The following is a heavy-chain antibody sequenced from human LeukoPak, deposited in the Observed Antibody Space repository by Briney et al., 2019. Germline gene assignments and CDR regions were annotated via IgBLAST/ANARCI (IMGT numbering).Heavy chain of an antibody. CDR3: ARDARTTGALDY. V-gene: IGHV3-7*01. CDR1: GFTFISYW. CDR2: IKQDGSEK. J-gene: IGHJ4*02. D-gene: IGHD1-1*01. Sequence: PGGSLRLSCAASGFTFISYWMSWVRPAPGKGLEWVANIKQDGSEKYYLDSVKGRFTISRDNAKNSLYLQMNSLRAEDTAVYYCARDARTTGALDYWGQGTLVTVSS.